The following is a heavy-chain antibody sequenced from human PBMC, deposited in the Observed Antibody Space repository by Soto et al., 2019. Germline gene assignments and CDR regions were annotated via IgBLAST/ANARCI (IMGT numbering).Heavy chain of an antibody. V-gene: IGHV4-31*03. J-gene: IGHJ5*02. CDR1: GGSISSGGYY. D-gene: IGHD3-3*01. CDR3: ARVGFLEWLPTGWFDP. CDR2: IYYSGST. Sequence: SETLSLTCTVSGGSISSGGYYWSWIRDHPGKGLEWIGYIYYSGSTYYNPSLKSRVTISVDTSKNQFSLKLSSVTAADTAVYYCARVGFLEWLPTGWFDPWGQGTLVTVSS.